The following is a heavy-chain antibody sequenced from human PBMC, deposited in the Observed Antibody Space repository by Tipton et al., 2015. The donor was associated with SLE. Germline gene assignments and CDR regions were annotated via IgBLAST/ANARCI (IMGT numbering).Heavy chain of an antibody. CDR1: GGSISSPNYH. Sequence: TLSLTCTVSGGSISSPNYHWTWIRQHPGQGLEWIGSIYYTGTTTYYNSFLKSRVTMSVDTSKNQFSLRLTSVIAADTAVYYCARLHGYSYGLNWFDPWGQGTLISVSS. CDR3: ARLHGYSYGLNWFDP. D-gene: IGHD5-18*01. J-gene: IGHJ5*02. CDR2: IYYTGTTT. V-gene: IGHV4-39*07.